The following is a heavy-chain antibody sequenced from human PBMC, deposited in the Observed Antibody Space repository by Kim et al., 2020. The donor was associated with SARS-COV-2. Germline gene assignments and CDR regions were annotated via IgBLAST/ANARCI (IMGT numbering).Heavy chain of an antibody. CDR3: ARDGGYPGDPNWNDVYYYYYYGMDV. CDR2: ISAYNGNT. J-gene: IGHJ6*02. Sequence: ASVKVSCKASGYTFTSYGISWVRQAPGQGLEWMGWISAYNGNTNYAQKLQGRVTMTTDTSTSTAYMELRSLRSDDTAVYYCARDGGYPGDPNWNDVYYYYYYGMDVWGQGTTVTVSS. CDR1: GYTFTSYG. D-gene: IGHD1-1*01. V-gene: IGHV1-18*04.